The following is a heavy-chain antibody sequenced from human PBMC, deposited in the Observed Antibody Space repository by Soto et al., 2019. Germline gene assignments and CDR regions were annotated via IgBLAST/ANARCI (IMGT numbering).Heavy chain of an antibody. CDR1: GYTFSTYA. Sequence: QVQLVQSWAEERKPGASVKVSCKASGYTFSTYAMHWVRRGPGQSLEWMGWFNGGDGNIIYSQKFEGRVTFTTDTAASTAYMELNMLRSEDTAVYYCARGNVRGGCLYNWAQGTLVSVS. V-gene: IGHV1-3*05. CDR2: FNGGDGNI. J-gene: IGHJ4*02. D-gene: IGHD3-10*01. CDR3: ARGNVRGGCLYN.